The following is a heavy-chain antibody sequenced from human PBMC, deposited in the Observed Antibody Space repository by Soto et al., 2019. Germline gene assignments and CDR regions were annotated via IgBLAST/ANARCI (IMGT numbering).Heavy chain of an antibody. CDR3: SKGCAGGGNCFFFDY. D-gene: IGHD2-15*01. CDR1: GFTFSNSA. Sequence: QVQLVESGGGVVQPGGSLRLSCAASGFTFSNSAMHWVRQAPGKGLEWVSYISFDGNNIYYPDSVRGRFTISRDNYKNTPFLQLDRPRAGGTAWFLCSKGCAGGGNCFFFDYWGQGVLVSVSS. CDR2: ISFDGNNI. V-gene: IGHV3-30*04. J-gene: IGHJ4*02.